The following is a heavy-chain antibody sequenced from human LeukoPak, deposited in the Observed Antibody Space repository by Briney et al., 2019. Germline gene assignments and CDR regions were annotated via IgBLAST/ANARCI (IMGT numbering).Heavy chain of an antibody. CDR1: GSTFSDYS. D-gene: IGHD3-22*01. V-gene: IGHV3-21*01. J-gene: IGHJ4*02. CDR2: ISTSSTYI. CDR3: ARDPQLRHYYDTSGSYYFDY. Sequence: RTGGSLRLSCAASGSTFSDYSMNWVRQAPGKGLEWVSSISTSSTYIYYADSVKGRFTISRDNAKNSLYLHMNSLRAEDTAVYYCARDPQLRHYYDTSGSYYFDYWGQGTLVTVSS.